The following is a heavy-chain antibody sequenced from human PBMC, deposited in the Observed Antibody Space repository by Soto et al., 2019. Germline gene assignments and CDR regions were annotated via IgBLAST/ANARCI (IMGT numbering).Heavy chain of an antibody. CDR1: GFTFTSYA. CDR3: VRDRLRLGELSLIGYFDY. D-gene: IGHD3-16*02. V-gene: IGHV3-30*15. J-gene: IGHJ4*02. Sequence: QVQLVESGGSVVQPRRSLRLSCEASGFTFTSYAMHWVRQAPGKGLEWVAVISYDGINEYYADSVKGRFTISRDNSKNTRFLQMSSLRVEDTAVYYCVRDRLRLGELSLIGYFDYWGQGTLVTVSS. CDR2: ISYDGINE.